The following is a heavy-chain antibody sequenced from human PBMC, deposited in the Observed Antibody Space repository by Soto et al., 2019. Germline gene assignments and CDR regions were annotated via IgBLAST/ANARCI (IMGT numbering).Heavy chain of an antibody. CDR3: AHRRPPNVLLWFGEPRENPFDS. CDR2: IYWDDDK. V-gene: IGHV2-5*02. CDR1: GFSLSTSGVG. Sequence: QITLKESGPTLVKPTQTLTLTCTFSGFSLSTSGVGVGWIRQPPGKALEWLALIYWDDDKRYSPSLKRRLTTPNDTAKHQVVLTMTNMEPVDTATYYCAHRRPPNVLLWFGEPRENPFDSWGQGTMVTVSS. D-gene: IGHD3-10*01. J-gene: IGHJ3*02.